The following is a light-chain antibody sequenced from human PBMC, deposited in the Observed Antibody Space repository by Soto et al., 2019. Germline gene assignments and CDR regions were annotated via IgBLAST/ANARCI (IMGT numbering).Light chain of an antibody. V-gene: IGLV2-23*02. Sequence: QSVLTQPASVSGSPGQSITISCTGTSSDVGGHDLVSWYQQHPDKAPKLIIFEVFRRPSGISDHFSGSKSGNTASLTISGLQAEDEADYYCCSYAGSNTPVVFGGGTKLTVL. CDR1: SSDVGGHDL. J-gene: IGLJ2*01. CDR3: CSYAGSNTPVV. CDR2: EVF.